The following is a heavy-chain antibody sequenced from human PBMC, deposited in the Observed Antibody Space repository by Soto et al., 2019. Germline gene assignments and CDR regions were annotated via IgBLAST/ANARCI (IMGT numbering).Heavy chain of an antibody. CDR3: ARFWEDGMDV. Sequence: PSETLSLTCAVSGYSISSGYYWGWIRQPPGKGLEWIGSIYHSGSTYYNPSLKSRVTISVDTSKNQFSLKLSSVTAADTAVYYCARFWEDGMDVWGQGTTVTAP. CDR1: GYSISSGYY. J-gene: IGHJ6*02. D-gene: IGHD1-26*01. CDR2: IYHSGST. V-gene: IGHV4-38-2*01.